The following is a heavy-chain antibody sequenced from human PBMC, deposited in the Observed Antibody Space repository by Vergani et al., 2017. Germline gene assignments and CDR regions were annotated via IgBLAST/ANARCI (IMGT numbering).Heavy chain of an antibody. CDR2: INPSGGHT. V-gene: IGHV1-46*03. J-gene: IGHJ4*02. CDR1: GYTLSNYY. Sequence: QVQVVQSGAEVKKSGASVKVSCKTSGYTLSNYYMHWVRPAPGQGLEWMGIINPSGGHTNYAQKFQGRVTMTRDTSTSTVYMELCSLRSEDTAIYYCARGDYGILTGYRYWGQGTLVTVSA. D-gene: IGHD3-9*01. CDR3: ARGDYGILTGYRY.